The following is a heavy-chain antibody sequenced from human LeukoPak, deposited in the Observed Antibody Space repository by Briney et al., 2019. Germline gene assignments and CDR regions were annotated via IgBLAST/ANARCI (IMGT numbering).Heavy chain of an antibody. Sequence: SETLSLTCTVSGGSISSSSYYWGWIRQPPGKGLEWIGSIYYSGGTYYNPSLKSRVTISVDTSKNQFSLKLSSVTAADAAVYYCARLLYSSFLFDYWGQGTLVTVSS. CDR3: ARLLYSSFLFDY. CDR2: IYYSGGT. CDR1: GGSISSSSYY. V-gene: IGHV4-39*01. J-gene: IGHJ4*02. D-gene: IGHD6-6*01.